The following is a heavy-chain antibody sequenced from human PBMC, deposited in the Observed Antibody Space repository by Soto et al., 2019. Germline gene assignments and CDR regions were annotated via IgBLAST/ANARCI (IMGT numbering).Heavy chain of an antibody. CDR2: ISPYTGNT. CDR3: VMVDNYVTPTPQDV. V-gene: IGHV1-18*01. J-gene: IGHJ6*02. Sequence: ASVKVSCKASGYIFVNYGSAWVRQAPGQGLEWMGWISPYTGNTHSATKVQGRLTMTTDTSTSTAYMDLGSLTSDDTAVYYCVMVDNYVTPTPQDVWGQGTTLTVSS. D-gene: IGHD3-16*01. CDR1: GYIFVNYG.